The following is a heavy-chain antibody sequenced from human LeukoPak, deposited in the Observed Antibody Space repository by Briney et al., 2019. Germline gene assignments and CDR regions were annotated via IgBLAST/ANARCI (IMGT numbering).Heavy chain of an antibody. Sequence: SVKVSCKASGGTFSSYAISWVRQAPGQGLEWMGGIIPIFGTANYAQTFPGRITMSRDTSTSTVYTELSSLRSEDTAFYYCATDHSMANTAWWFDPWGQGTLVTVSS. J-gene: IGHJ5*02. CDR1: GGTFSSYA. CDR3: ATDHSMANTAWWFDP. D-gene: IGHD5-24*01. CDR2: IIPIFGTA. V-gene: IGHV1-69*05.